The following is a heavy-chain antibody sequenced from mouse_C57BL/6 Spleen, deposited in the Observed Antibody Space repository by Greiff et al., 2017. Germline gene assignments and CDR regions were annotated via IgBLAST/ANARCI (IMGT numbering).Heavy chain of an antibody. V-gene: IGHV14-4*01. CDR2: IDPENGDT. Sequence: VQLQQSGAELVRPGASVKLSCTASGFNIKDDYMHRVKQRPEQGLEWIGWIDPENGDTEYASKFQGKATITADTSSNTAYLQLSSLTSEDTAVYYCTTGNYAMDYWGQGTSVTVSS. CDR1: GFNIKDDY. CDR3: TTGNYAMDY. J-gene: IGHJ4*01. D-gene: IGHD4-1*01.